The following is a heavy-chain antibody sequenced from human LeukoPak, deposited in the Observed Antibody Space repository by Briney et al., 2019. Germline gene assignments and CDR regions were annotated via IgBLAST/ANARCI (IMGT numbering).Heavy chain of an antibody. CDR3: AREEYSSDWYGHDS. V-gene: IGHV4-4*07. CDR2: ISPSGIT. Sequence: SETLSLTCTVSGASITTYYWSWIRQPAGERPEGIGRISPSGITKYNPSLRGRVAVSVDTSKGQFSLNLTSVTAADTAIYYCAREEYSSDWYGHDSWGQGTLVTVSS. D-gene: IGHD6-13*01. CDR1: GASITTYY. J-gene: IGHJ4*02.